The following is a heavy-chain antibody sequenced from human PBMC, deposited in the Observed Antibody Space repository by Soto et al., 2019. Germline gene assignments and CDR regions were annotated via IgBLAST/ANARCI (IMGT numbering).Heavy chain of an antibody. V-gene: IGHV4-59*08. CDR2: IYYSGST. CDR3: ARFYYDSSGYLPSPYYYYYGMDV. D-gene: IGHD3-22*01. CDR1: GGSISSYY. J-gene: IGHJ6*02. Sequence: SETLSLTCTVSGGSISSYYWSWIRQPPGKGLEWIVYIYYSGSTNYNPSLKSRVTISVDTSKNQFSLKLSSVTAADTAVYYCARFYYDSSGYLPSPYYYYYGMDVWGQGTTVTVSS.